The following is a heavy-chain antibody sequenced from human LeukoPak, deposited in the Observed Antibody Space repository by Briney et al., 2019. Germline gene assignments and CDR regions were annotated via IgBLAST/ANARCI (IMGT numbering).Heavy chain of an antibody. J-gene: IGHJ4*02. D-gene: IGHD3-22*01. CDR2: INPNSGGT. CDR3: ASSLYYYDSSGYTFDY. V-gene: IGHV1-2*06. Sequence: GASVKVSCKASGYTFTGYYMHWVRQAPGQGLEWMGRINPNSGGTNYAQKFQGRVTITRDTSASTAYMELSSLRSEDTAVYYCASSLYYYDSSGYTFDYWGQGTLVTVSS. CDR1: GYTFTGYY.